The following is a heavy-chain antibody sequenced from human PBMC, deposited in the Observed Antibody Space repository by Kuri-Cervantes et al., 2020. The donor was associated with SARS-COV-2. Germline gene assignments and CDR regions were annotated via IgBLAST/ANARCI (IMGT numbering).Heavy chain of an antibody. D-gene: IGHD2-21*02. J-gene: IGHJ5*02. CDR1: GGSISSSSYY. CDR3: ARLIHVAAVPDP. Sequence: SETLSLTCTVSGGSISSSSYYWGWIRQPPGKGLEWIGSIYYSGSTYYNPSLKSRVTISVDTSKNQFFLQLTSVTAADTAVYYCARLIHVAAVPDPWGQGTLVTVSS. CDR2: IYYSGST. V-gene: IGHV4-39*07.